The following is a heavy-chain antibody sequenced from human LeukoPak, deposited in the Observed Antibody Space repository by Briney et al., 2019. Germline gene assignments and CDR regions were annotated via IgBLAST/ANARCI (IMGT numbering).Heavy chain of an antibody. V-gene: IGHV5-51*01. D-gene: IGHD6-13*01. J-gene: IGHJ6*02. CDR2: IYPGDSDT. CDR1: GYSFTSYW. CDR3: ARDISNSWPYYYYCYGMDV. Sequence: GESLKISCKGSGYSFTSYWIGWVRQMPGKGLEWMGIIYPGDSDTNYTPSFQGQVTISADKSVSTAYLEWRSLKASDTAMYYCARDISNSWPYYYYCYGMDVWGQGTKVTVSS.